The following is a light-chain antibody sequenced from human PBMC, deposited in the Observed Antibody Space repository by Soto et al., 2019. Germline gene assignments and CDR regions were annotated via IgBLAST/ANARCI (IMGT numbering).Light chain of an antibody. CDR2: DAS. CDR3: KQRSSSLT. Sequence: EIVLTQSPATLSLSPGDRATLSCRASQSVGSYLGWYQQKPGQAPRLLIYDASNRATGIPARFSGSGSGTEFPLTISSLEPEVFAVYFCKQRSSSLTFGGGTKVDIK. CDR1: QSVGSY. J-gene: IGKJ4*01. V-gene: IGKV3-11*01.